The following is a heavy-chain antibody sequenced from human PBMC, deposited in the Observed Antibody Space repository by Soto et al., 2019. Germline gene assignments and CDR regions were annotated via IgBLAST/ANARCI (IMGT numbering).Heavy chain of an antibody. Sequence: GVSLGLSCAASGFTFRSYSMNWVRQAPGKWLEWVSSISSSSSYIYYADSVKGRFTISRDNAKNSLYLQMNSLRAEDTAVYYCARDRDLYCSGGSCYPLFDAFDIWGQGTMVTVSS. V-gene: IGHV3-21*01. CDR3: ARDRDLYCSGGSCYPLFDAFDI. CDR1: GFTFRSYS. CDR2: ISSSSSYI. J-gene: IGHJ3*02. D-gene: IGHD2-15*01.